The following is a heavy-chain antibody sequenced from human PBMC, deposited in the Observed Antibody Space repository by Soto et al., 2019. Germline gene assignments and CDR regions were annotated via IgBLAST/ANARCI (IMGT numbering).Heavy chain of an antibody. CDR2: ISAYNGNT. V-gene: IGHV1-18*01. Sequence: ASVKVSCKAPGYTFTSYGISWVRQAPGQGLEWMGWISAYNGNTNYAQKLQGRVTMTTDTSTSTAYMELRSLRSDDTAVYYCARSRVRGVIPTYNWFDPWGQGTLVTVSS. J-gene: IGHJ5*02. CDR1: GYTFTSYG. D-gene: IGHD3-10*01. CDR3: ARSRVRGVIPTYNWFDP.